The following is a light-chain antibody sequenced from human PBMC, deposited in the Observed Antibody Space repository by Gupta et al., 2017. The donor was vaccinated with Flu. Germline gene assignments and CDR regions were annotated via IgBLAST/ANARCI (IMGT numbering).Light chain of an antibody. CDR3: QQDDSNSYT. CDR2: WAS. V-gene: IGKV4-1*01. Sequence: VSLGERATINCKSSQSVLYTSNNKNYLAWYQQKPGQPPKLLIYWASTRESGIPDRFSGSGSGTDFTLTISSLQTEDVAVYYCQQDDSNSYTFGQGTKVEIK. J-gene: IGKJ2*01. CDR1: QSVLYTSNNKNY.